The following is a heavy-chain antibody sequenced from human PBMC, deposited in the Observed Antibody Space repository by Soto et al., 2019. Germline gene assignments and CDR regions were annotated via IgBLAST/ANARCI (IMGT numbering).Heavy chain of an antibody. Sequence: GGSLRLSCAASGFTFSSYGMHWVRQAPGKGLVWVAVISYDGSNKYYADSVKGRFTISRDNSKTTLYLQMNSLRAEDTAVYYCAKDRNPPVQLWVRYYYYYGMDVWGQGTTVTVSS. J-gene: IGHJ6*02. CDR1: GFTFSSYG. D-gene: IGHD5-18*01. V-gene: IGHV3-30*18. CDR3: AKDRNPPVQLWVRYYYYYGMDV. CDR2: ISYDGSNK.